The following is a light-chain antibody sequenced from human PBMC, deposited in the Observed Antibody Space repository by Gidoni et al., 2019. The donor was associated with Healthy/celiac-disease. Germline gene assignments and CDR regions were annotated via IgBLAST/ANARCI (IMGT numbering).Light chain of an antibody. Sequence: DIQMTQSPSTLSASVGDRVTITCRASQSISSWLAWYQQKPGKAPKLLIYKASSLESGVPSRVSGSGSGTEFKLTISSLQPEDFATDYCQQYNSYPLTFGQGNKVEIK. J-gene: IGKJ1*01. CDR1: QSISSW. CDR3: QQYNSYPLT. CDR2: KAS. V-gene: IGKV1-5*03.